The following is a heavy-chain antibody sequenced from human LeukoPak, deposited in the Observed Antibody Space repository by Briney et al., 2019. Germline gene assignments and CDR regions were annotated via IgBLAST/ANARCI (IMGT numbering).Heavy chain of an antibody. J-gene: IGHJ5*02. D-gene: IGHD4-23*01. Sequence: SETLSLTCTVSGGSISSGSYYWSWIRQPAGKGLEWIGRIYTSGSTNYNPSLKSRVTISVDTSKNQFSLKLSSVTAADTAVYYCARNYGGNSGRFDPWGQGTLVTVSS. V-gene: IGHV4-61*02. CDR1: GGSISSGSYY. CDR2: IYTSGST. CDR3: ARNYGGNSGRFDP.